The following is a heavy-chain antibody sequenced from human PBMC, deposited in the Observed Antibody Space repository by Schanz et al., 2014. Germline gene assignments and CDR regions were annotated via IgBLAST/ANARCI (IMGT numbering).Heavy chain of an antibody. D-gene: IGHD3-10*01. CDR1: GFSFSSYA. CDR3: AKGRFGELSDFAS. J-gene: IGHJ3*02. V-gene: IGHV3-23*04. Sequence: EVQLVQSGGGLVQPGGSLRLSCAASGFSFSSYAMSWVRQAPGKGLEWVSAISGSGGTTYYADSVKGRFTISRDKSKNTLYLQMNSLEAEDTDVYYCAKGRFGELSDFASWGQGTVVTVSS. CDR2: ISGSGGTT.